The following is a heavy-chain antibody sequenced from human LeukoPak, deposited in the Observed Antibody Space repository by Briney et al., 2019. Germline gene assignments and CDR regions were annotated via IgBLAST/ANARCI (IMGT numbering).Heavy chain of an antibody. Sequence: GSVKVSCKASGYTFTSYGISWVRQAPGQGLEWMGRINPNSGGTNYAQKFQGRVTMTRDTSISTAYMELSRLRSDDTAVYYCARGLYYYDSSGYYIWGQGTLVTVSS. CDR1: GYTFTSYG. CDR3: ARGLYYYDSSGYYI. CDR2: INPNSGGT. V-gene: IGHV1-2*06. J-gene: IGHJ4*02. D-gene: IGHD3-22*01.